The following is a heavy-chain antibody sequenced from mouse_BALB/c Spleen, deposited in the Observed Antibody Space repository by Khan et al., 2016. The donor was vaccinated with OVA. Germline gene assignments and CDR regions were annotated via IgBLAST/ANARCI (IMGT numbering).Heavy chain of an antibody. V-gene: IGHV3-8*02. CDR3: ARWNYRYDGYFDY. D-gene: IGHD2-14*01. Sequence: EVQLQESGPSLVKPSQTLSLTCSVTGDSITSGYWNWIRKFPGNKLDYMGYITSSGSTYYHPSLKSRISITRDTSKNQYFLQLNSVTTEDTATYYCARWNYRYDGYFDYWGQGTTLTGPS. CDR1: GDSITSGY. J-gene: IGHJ2*01. CDR2: ITSSGST.